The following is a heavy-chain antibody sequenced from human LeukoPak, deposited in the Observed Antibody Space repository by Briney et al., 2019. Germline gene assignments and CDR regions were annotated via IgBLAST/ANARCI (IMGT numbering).Heavy chain of an antibody. CDR1: GYSISSGYY. CDR2: LYHSGSS. Sequence: PSETLSLTCTVSGYSISSGYYWDWIRQPPGKGLGWIGTLYHSGSSYYKPSLRSRVTISADTSTNQCSMNMSSVSAADTAVYFFARIWGYYDILTGYYYYYYMDVWGKGTTVTISS. CDR3: ARIWGYYDILTGYYYYYYMDV. J-gene: IGHJ6*03. D-gene: IGHD3-9*01. V-gene: IGHV4-38-2*02.